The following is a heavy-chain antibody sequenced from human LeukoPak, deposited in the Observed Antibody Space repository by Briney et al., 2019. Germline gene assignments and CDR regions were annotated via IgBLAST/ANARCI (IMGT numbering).Heavy chain of an antibody. CDR1: GGSVSSGCYY. D-gene: IGHD2-15*01. J-gene: IGHJ4*02. CDR3: ARGPRGYCTGGSCYHY. Sequence: SETLSLTCTVSGGSVSSGCYYWSWILQPPGKGLEGFGHTYESRNTNYSPSLKRRVTISEDTSKNQFSLRLSSVTAADTAVYYCARGPRGYCTGGSCYHYWGQGTLVTVSS. V-gene: IGHV4-61*01. CDR2: TYESRNT.